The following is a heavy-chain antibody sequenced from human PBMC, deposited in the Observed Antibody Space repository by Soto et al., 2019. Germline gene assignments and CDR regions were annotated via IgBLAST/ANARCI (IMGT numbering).Heavy chain of an antibody. V-gene: IGHV4-39*01. Sequence: SETLSLTCTVSGGSISSSSYYWGWIRQPPGKGLEWIGSIYYSGSTYYNPSLKSRVTISVDTSKNQFSLKLSSVTAADTAVYYCATIDYDFWSGYQNYWGQGTLVTVSS. D-gene: IGHD3-3*01. J-gene: IGHJ4*02. CDR3: ATIDYDFWSGYQNY. CDR1: GGSISSSSYY. CDR2: IYYSGST.